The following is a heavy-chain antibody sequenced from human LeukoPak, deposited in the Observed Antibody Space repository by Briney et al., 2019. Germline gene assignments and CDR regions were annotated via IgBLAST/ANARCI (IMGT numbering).Heavy chain of an antibody. D-gene: IGHD3-22*01. Sequence: ASVKVSCKASGYTFTSYGISWVRQAPGQGLEWMGRISAYNGNTNYAQKLQGRVTMTTDTSTSTAYMELRSLRSDDTAVYYCARAGYYDSSGYTNFAYWGRGTLVTVSS. CDR2: ISAYNGNT. J-gene: IGHJ4*02. CDR1: GYTFTSYG. CDR3: ARAGYYDSSGYTNFAY. V-gene: IGHV1-18*01.